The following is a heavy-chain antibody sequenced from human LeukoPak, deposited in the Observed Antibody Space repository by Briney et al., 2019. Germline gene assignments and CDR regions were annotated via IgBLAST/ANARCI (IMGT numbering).Heavy chain of an antibody. J-gene: IGHJ4*02. CDR1: GYTFTSYD. V-gene: IGHV1-8*01. CDR3: ARGDYGGNSGRLGY. D-gene: IGHD4-23*01. Sequence: ASVKVSCKASGYTFTSYDINWVRQATGQGLEWMGWMNPNSGNTGYAQKFQGRVTMTRNTPTSTAYMELRSLRSDDTAVYYCARGDYGGNSGRLGYWGQGTLVTVSS. CDR2: MNPNSGNT.